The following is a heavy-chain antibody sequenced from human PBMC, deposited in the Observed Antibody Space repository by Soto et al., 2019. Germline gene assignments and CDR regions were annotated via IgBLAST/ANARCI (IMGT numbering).Heavy chain of an antibody. D-gene: IGHD3-10*01. CDR2: IYYSGST. Sequence: PSETLSLTCTVSGGSISSGDYYWSWIRQPPGKGLEWIGYIYYSGSTYYNPSLKSRVTISVDTSKNQFSLKLSSVTAADTAVYYCASTEGVTTSRKFDPWGQGTLVTVSS. CDR1: GGSISSGDYY. V-gene: IGHV4-30-4*01. CDR3: ASTEGVTTSRKFDP. J-gene: IGHJ5*02.